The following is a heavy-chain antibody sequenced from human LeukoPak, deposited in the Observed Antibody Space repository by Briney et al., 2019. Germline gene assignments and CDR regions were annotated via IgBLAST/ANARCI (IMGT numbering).Heavy chain of an antibody. J-gene: IGHJ4*02. CDR2: INHSGST. CDR1: GGSFSGYY. CDR3: AGLSSSSRVIDY. D-gene: IGHD6-6*01. V-gene: IGHV4-34*01. Sequence: SETLSLTCAVYGGSFSGYYWSWIRQPPGKGLEWIGEINHSGSTNYNPSLKSRVTISVDASKNQFSLKLSSVTAADTAVYYCAGLSSSSRVIDYWGQGTLVTVSS.